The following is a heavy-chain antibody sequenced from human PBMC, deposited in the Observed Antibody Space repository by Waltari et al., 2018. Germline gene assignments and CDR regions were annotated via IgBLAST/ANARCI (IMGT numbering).Heavy chain of an antibody. J-gene: IGHJ4*02. D-gene: IGHD1-20*01. Sequence: QVQLQQWGAGLLKPSETLSLTCAVYGGSFSGYYWSWIRQPPGKGLEWIGEINHSGSTNYNPSLKSRVTISVDTSKNQFSLKLSSVTAADTAVYYCARNYNFPFYFDYWGQGTLVTVSS. CDR1: GGSFSGYY. CDR3: ARNYNFPFYFDY. CDR2: INHSGST. V-gene: IGHV4-34*01.